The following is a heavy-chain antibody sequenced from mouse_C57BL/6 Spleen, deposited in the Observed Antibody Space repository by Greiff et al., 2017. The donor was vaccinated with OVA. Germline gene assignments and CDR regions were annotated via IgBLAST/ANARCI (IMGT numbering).Heavy chain of an antibody. D-gene: IGHD2-1*01. V-gene: IGHV1-62-2*01. CDR2: FYPGSGSI. CDR3: ARHGIYYGNYYAMDY. Sequence: VKLMESGAELVKPGASVKLSCKASGYTFTEYTIHWVKQRSGQGLEWIGWFYPGSGSIKYNEKFKDKATLTADKSSSTAYMELSRLTSEDSAVYFCARHGIYYGNYYAMDYWGQGTSVTVSS. J-gene: IGHJ4*01. CDR1: GYTFTEYT.